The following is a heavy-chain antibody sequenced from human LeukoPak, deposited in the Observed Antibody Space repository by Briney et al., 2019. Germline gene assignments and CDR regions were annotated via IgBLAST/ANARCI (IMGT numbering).Heavy chain of an antibody. Sequence: QAGGSLRLSCAASGFTFSNYDMHWARQAPGKGLEWVAFIRSDGSDKYYADSVKGRFTISRDNSRNTLYLQMNSLRPEDTAVYYCGGLAVFDYWGQGTLVTVSS. V-gene: IGHV3-30*02. CDR1: GFTFSNYD. CDR3: GGLAVFDY. J-gene: IGHJ4*02. CDR2: IRSDGSDK. D-gene: IGHD2-15*01.